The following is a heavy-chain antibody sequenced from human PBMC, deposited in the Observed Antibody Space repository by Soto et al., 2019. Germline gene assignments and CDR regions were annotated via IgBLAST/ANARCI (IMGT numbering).Heavy chain of an antibody. D-gene: IGHD5-18*01. CDR1: GFTFSSYG. V-gene: IGHV3-33*01. J-gene: IGHJ4*02. Sequence: PGGSLRLSCAASGFTFSSYGMHWVRQAPGKGLEWVAVIRYDGSNKYYADSVKGRFTISRDNSKNTLYLQMNSLRAEDTAVYYCARGAWIQLWSSYFDYWGQGTLVTVYS. CDR2: IRYDGSNK. CDR3: ARGAWIQLWSSYFDY.